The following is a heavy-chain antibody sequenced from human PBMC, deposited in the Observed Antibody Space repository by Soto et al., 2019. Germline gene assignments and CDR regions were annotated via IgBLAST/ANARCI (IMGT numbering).Heavy chain of an antibody. D-gene: IGHD3-10*01. CDR3: ARYPFGTFHY. J-gene: IGHJ4*02. CDR2: IYHTEST. CDR1: VDSISSSFW. V-gene: IGHV4-4*02. Sequence: SETLSLTCAVSVDSISSSFWWSWVRQPPGKGLEWIGEIYHTESTVYNPSLKSRVTISLDKSKNQFSLNLDSVTAADTAVYYCARYPFGTFHYWGRGTLVTVSS.